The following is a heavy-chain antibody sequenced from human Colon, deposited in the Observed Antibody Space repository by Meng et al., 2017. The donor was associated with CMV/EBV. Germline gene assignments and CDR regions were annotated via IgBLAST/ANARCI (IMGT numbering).Heavy chain of an antibody. Sequence: GSLRLSCTVSGGSISSSYYYWGWSRQPPGKGLEWIGSIYYSGSTYYNPSLKSRVTISVHTSKNQFSLKLSSVTAADTAVYYCARLRFPPTMIVVVWGQGTLVTVSS. V-gene: IGHV4-39*07. CDR2: IYYSGST. CDR1: GGSISSSYYY. J-gene: IGHJ4*02. D-gene: IGHD3-22*01. CDR3: ARLRFPPTMIVVV.